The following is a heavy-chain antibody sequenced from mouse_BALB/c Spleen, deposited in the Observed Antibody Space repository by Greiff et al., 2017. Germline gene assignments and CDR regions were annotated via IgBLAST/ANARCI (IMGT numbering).Heavy chain of an antibody. Sequence: EVKLVESGGGLVKPGGSLKLSCAASGFTFSDYYMYWVRQTPEKRLEWVATISDGGSYTYYPDSVKGRFTISRDNAKNNLYLQMSSLKSEDTAMYYCARDRYDVGDYAMDYWGQGTSVTVSS. CDR3: ARDRYDVGDYAMDY. J-gene: IGHJ4*01. CDR1: GFTFSDYY. V-gene: IGHV5-4*02. D-gene: IGHD2-14*01. CDR2: ISDGGSYT.